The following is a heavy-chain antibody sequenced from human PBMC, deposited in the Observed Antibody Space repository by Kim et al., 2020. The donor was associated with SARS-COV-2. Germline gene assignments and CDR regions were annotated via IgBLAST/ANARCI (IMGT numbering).Heavy chain of an antibody. CDR2: INAGNGNT. CDR3: ARDRGGYSSSWYGDNWFDP. CDR1: GYTFTSYA. D-gene: IGHD6-13*01. V-gene: IGHV1-3*01. J-gene: IGHJ5*02. Sequence: ASVKVSCKASGYTFTSYAMHWVRQAPGQRLEWMGWINAGNGNTKYSQKFQGRVTITRDTSASTAYMELSSLRSEDTAVYYCARDRGGYSSSWYGDNWFDPWGQGTLVTVSS.